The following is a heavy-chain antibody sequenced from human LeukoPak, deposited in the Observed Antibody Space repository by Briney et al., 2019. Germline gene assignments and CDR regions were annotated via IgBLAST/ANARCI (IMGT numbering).Heavy chain of an antibody. J-gene: IGHJ5*02. CDR1: GGSISSYY. Sequence: KPSETLSLTCTVYGGSISSYYWSWIRQPPGKGLEWIGYIYYSGSTNYNPSLKSRVTISVDTSKNQFSLKLSSVTAADTAVYYCARGTRVTIFGGAYNWFDPWGQGTLVTVSS. CDR3: ARGTRVTIFGGAYNWFDP. D-gene: IGHD3-3*01. CDR2: IYYSGST. V-gene: IGHV4-59*01.